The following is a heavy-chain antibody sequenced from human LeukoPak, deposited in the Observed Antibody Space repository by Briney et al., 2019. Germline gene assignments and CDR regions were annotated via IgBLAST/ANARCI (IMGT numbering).Heavy chain of an antibody. J-gene: IGHJ6*02. CDR3: ARNSDDFWSGYSSHNYYYYGMDV. Sequence: VASVKVSCKASGYSFTRYFIHWVRQAPGQGLEWMGWISAYNGNTNYAQKLQGRVTMTTDTSTSTAYMELRSLRSDDTAVYYCARNSDDFWSGYSSHNYYYYGMDVWGQGTTVTVSS. D-gene: IGHD3-3*01. V-gene: IGHV1-18*04. CDR1: GYSFTRYF. CDR2: ISAYNGNT.